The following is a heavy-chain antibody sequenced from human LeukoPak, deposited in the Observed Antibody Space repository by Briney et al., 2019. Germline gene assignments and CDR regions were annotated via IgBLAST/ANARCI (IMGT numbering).Heavy chain of an antibody. D-gene: IGHD6-13*01. CDR2: ISGYNGDT. CDR1: GYTFTSFG. Sequence: ASVKVSCKASGYTFTSFGISLVRQAPGQGLEWMGWISGYNGDTNYAQKLQGRVTMTTDTSTSTAYMEMRSLRSDDTAVYYCARDQVGQQLAFDPWGQGTLVTVSS. V-gene: IGHV1-18*01. CDR3: ARDQVGQQLAFDP. J-gene: IGHJ5*02.